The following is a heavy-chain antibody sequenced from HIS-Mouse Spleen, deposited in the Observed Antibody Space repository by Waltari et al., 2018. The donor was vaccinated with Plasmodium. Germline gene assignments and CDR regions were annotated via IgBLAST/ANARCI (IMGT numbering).Heavy chain of an antibody. V-gene: IGHV1-8*01. J-gene: IGHJ6*02. CDR3: ARLSFIRDSNYYYYYGMDV. Sequence: QVQLVQSGAEVKKPGASVKVSCKASGYTFTSYDINWLRQATGQGLEWMGWMNPNSGNTGYAQKFQGRVTMTRNTSIGTAYMELSSLRSEDTAVYYCARLSFIRDSNYYYYYGMDVWGQGTTVTVSS. CDR2: MNPNSGNT. D-gene: IGHD4-4*01. CDR1: GYTFTSYD.